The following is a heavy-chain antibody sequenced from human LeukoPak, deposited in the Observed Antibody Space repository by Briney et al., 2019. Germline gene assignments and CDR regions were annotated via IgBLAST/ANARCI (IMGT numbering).Heavy chain of an antibody. J-gene: IGHJ5*02. CDR1: GGSISSGSHY. D-gene: IGHD3-3*01. Sequence: SETLSLTCTVSGGSISSGSHYWSWIRQPAGKGLEWIGRITTSGDTTYNPSLKSRLTISVDTSRNHFSLNLRSVTAADTAVYYCARDWGDFWSGYYTGFWFDPWGQGTLVTVSS. V-gene: IGHV4-61*02. CDR3: ARDWGDFWSGYYTGFWFDP. CDR2: ITTSGDT.